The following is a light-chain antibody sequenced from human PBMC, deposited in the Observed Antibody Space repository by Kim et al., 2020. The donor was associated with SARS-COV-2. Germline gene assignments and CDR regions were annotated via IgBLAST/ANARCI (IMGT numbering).Light chain of an antibody. CDR2: GAT. V-gene: IGKV1-17*01. J-gene: IGKJ5*01. Sequence: ASVGDRVTITCRASQDIGNDLGWYQQSAGRAPKRLIYGATNLQSRVPSRFSGSGSEAEFTLTINSRQPEDFATYFCLQHRTYPITFGEGTRLEIK. CDR3: LQHRTYPIT. CDR1: QDIGND.